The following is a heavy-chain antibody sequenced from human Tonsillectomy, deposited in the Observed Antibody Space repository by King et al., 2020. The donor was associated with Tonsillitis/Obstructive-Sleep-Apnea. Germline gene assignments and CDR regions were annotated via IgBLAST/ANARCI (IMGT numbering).Heavy chain of an antibody. J-gene: IGHJ4*02. Sequence: QLVQSGAEVKKPGESLKISCKGSGYSFTNYWIGWVRQMPGKGLEWMGIIYPGDSDSRYSPSFQGQVTISADKSISTAYLQWSSLQASDNAMYYWLRGSSGSSGHNPPRFFDYWGQGTLVTVSS. CDR2: IYPGDSDS. D-gene: IGHD1-1*01. CDR1: GYSFTNYW. CDR3: LRGSSGSSGHNPPRFFDY. V-gene: IGHV5-51*01.